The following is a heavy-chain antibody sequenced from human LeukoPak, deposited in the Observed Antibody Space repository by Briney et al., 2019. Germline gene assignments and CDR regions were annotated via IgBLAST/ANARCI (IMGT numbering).Heavy chain of an antibody. CDR2: ISISSSSV. V-gene: IGHV3-48*04. Sequence: GGSLRLSCAVSGFTFSSYSMNWVRQAPGKGLEWVSYISISSSSVYYADSVKGRFTISRDNAKNSLYLQMNSLRAEDTAIYYCARDNLAAAGDDNFDIWGQGAMVTVSS. CDR1: GFTFSSYS. CDR3: ARDNLAAAGDDNFDI. D-gene: IGHD6-13*01. J-gene: IGHJ3*02.